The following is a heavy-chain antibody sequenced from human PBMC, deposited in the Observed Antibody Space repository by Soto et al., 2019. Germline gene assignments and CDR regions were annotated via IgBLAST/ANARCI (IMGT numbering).Heavy chain of an antibody. Sequence: GGSLRLSCTVSGFAFNNYGINWVRQAPGKGLEWVSSISKSDYTYYSDSVKGRFTISRDNAKNSVSLQMNTLRVEDTAVYYCAREDSIIIPAVSDFWGHGTLVTVSS. V-gene: IGHV3-21*01. CDR1: GFAFNNYG. D-gene: IGHD2-2*01. J-gene: IGHJ4*01. CDR2: ISKSDYT. CDR3: AREDSIIIPAVSDF.